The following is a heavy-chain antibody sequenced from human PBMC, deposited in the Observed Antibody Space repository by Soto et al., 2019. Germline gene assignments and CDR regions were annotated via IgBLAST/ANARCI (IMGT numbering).Heavy chain of an antibody. J-gene: IGHJ6*02. CDR1: GFTFSNSW. CDR3: TRKRFGMDV. CDR2: IKEDGSEK. V-gene: IGHV3-7*03. Sequence: VGSLSLSCAASGFTFSNSWMSWVRQAPGKGLEWVANIKEDGSEKDYVDPVEGRFTITRDNAKNSLYLQMNNLRAEDTAVYFCTRKRFGMDVWGQGTTVTVSS.